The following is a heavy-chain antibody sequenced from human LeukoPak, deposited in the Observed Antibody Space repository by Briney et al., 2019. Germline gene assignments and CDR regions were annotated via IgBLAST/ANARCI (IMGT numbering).Heavy chain of an antibody. CDR2: ISSDGSNK. CDR3: ARGWIQLSHFDC. CDR1: GFTFSTYA. D-gene: IGHD5-18*01. J-gene: IGHJ4*02. Sequence: GRSLRLSCAASGFTFSTYAMHWVRQAPGKGLEWVAVISSDGSNKFYADSMKGRFTISRDNSKNTLYPQMNSLRAEDTAVYYCARGWIQLSHFDCWGQGTLVTVSS. V-gene: IGHV3-30-3*01.